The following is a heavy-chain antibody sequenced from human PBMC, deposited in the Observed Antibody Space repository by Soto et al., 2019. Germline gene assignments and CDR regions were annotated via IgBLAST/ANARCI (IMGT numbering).Heavy chain of an antibody. J-gene: IGHJ4*02. CDR2: IRNKANSYTA. D-gene: IGHD6-13*01. Sequence: PGGSLRLSCAASGFTFSDHYMDWVRQAPGKGLEWVGRIRNKANSYTAEYAASVKGRFTISRDDSENSLYLQMNSLKTEDTAVYYCARSRCSSYTSTCPYFDYWGQGTLVTVSS. V-gene: IGHV3-72*01. CDR3: ARSRCSSYTSTCPYFDY. CDR1: GFTFSDHY.